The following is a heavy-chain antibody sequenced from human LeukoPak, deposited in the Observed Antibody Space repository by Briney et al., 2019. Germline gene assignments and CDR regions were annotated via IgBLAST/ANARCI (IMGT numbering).Heavy chain of an antibody. J-gene: IGHJ6*04. D-gene: IGHD2-2*01. CDR3: AKGGPGYCSSTSCYHYYYYGMDV. Sequence: GGSLRLSCAASGFTFSSYAMSWVRQAPGKGLEWVSAISGSGGSTHYADSVKGRFTISRDNSKNTLYLQMNSLRAEDTAVYYCAKGGPGYCSSTSCYHYYYYGMDVWGKGTTVTVSS. CDR1: GFTFSSYA. CDR2: ISGSGGST. V-gene: IGHV3-23*01.